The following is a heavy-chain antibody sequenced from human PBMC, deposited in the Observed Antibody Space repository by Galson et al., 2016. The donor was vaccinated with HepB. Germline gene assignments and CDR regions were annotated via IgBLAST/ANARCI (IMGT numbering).Heavy chain of an antibody. V-gene: IGHV2-5*02. CDR2: IYWDDDK. CDR3: AHRARAPTIFGGDAFEI. J-gene: IGHJ3*02. CDR1: GVSLSTGGVG. D-gene: IGHD3-3*01. Sequence: PALVKPTQTLTLTCTLSGVSLSTGGVGVGWIRQPPGKSLEWLALIYWDDDKRYSPSLKSRLTITKDTSKNQVVLTMTNMDPVDTATYYCAHRARAPTIFGGDAFEIWGQGTMVAVSS.